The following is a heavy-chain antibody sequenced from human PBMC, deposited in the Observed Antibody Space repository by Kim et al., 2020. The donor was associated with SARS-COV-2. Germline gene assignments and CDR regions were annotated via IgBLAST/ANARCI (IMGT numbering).Heavy chain of an antibody. Sequence: GGSLRLSCAASGFTFSSYSMNWVRQAPGKGLEWVSSISSSSSSYIYYADSVKGRFTISRDNAKNSLYLQMNSLRAEDTAVYYCARDGAQGYYYDLYAFDIWGQGTMVTVSS. D-gene: IGHD3-22*01. CDR2: ISSSSSSYI. V-gene: IGHV3-21*01. CDR3: ARDGAQGYYYDLYAFDI. J-gene: IGHJ3*02. CDR1: GFTFSSYS.